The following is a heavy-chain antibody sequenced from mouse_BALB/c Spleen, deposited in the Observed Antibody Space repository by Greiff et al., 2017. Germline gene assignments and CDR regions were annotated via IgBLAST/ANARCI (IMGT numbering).Heavy chain of an antibody. D-gene: IGHD1-2*01. Sequence: VQLQQSGAELVRSGASVKLSCTASGFNIKDYYMHWVKQRPEQGLEWIGWIDPENGGTEYAPKFQGKATMTADTSSNTAYLQLSSLTSEDTAVYYCKIHYYGYVGAMDYWGQGTSVTVSS. CDR1: GFNIKDYY. J-gene: IGHJ4*01. CDR3: KIHYYGYVGAMDY. V-gene: IGHV14-4*02. CDR2: IDPENGGT.